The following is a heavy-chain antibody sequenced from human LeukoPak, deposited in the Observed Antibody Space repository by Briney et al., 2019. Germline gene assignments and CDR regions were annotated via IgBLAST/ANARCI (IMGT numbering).Heavy chain of an antibody. D-gene: IGHD5-18*01. CDR1: GYTFTGCF. CDR3: ARSAYNYGYVYFDH. J-gene: IGHJ4*02. Sequence: ASVKVSCKASGYTFTGCFIHYVGQAPGQGGEWMGWINPNSDNIRYSETFKDRVTMTRDTSTNTAYMELSWLRSDDTAVYYCARSAYNYGYVYFDHWGQGTLVIVSS. CDR2: INPNSDNI. V-gene: IGHV1-2*02.